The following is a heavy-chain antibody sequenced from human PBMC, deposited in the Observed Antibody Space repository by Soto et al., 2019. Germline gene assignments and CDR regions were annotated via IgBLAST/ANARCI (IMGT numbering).Heavy chain of an antibody. Sequence: GASVKVSCKASGYTFTSYGISWVRQAPGQGLEWMGWISAYNGNTNYAQKLQGRVTMTTDTSTNTAYMELRSLRSDDTAVYYCAKVVFKWVITNWFDPWGQGTLVTVSS. D-gene: IGHD3-10*01. V-gene: IGHV1-18*01. J-gene: IGHJ5*02. CDR2: ISAYNGNT. CDR1: GYTFTSYG. CDR3: AKVVFKWVITNWFDP.